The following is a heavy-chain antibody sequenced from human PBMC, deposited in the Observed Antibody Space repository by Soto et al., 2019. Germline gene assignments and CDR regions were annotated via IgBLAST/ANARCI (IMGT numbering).Heavy chain of an antibody. V-gene: IGHV1-46*03. CDR3: ARGVTGTAMAKDAFDI. D-gene: IGHD5-18*01. CDR2: INPSGGST. CDR1: GYTFTSYY. J-gene: IGHJ3*02. Sequence: GASVEVSCTASGYTFTSYYLHWVRQSPGQGLEWMGIINPSGGSTSYAQKFQGRVTMTRDTSTSTVYMELSSLRSEDTAVYYCARGVTGTAMAKDAFDIWGQGTMVTVSS.